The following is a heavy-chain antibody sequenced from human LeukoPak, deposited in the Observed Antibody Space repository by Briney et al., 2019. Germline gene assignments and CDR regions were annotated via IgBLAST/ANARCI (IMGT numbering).Heavy chain of an antibody. CDR3: ARVGSTGGVGAFLFDY. Sequence: SETLSLTCTVSGGSISSYYWSWIRQPPGKGLEWIGYIYYSGSTNYNPSLKSRVTISVDTSKNQFSLKLSSVTAADTAVYYCARVGSTGGVGAFLFDYWGQGTLVTVSS. CDR2: IYYSGST. J-gene: IGHJ4*02. D-gene: IGHD1-26*01. V-gene: IGHV4-59*12. CDR1: GGSISSYY.